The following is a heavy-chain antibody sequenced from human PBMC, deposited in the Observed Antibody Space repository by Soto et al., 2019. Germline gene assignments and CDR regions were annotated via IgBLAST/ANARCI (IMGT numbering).Heavy chain of an antibody. Sequence: ASVKVSCKASGYTFTSYGITWVRQAPGQGLEWMGWINPHSGSTNYAQKFQGWVTMTRDTSISTAYMELSRLRSDDTAVYYCARGSQQLGPYYYYYYMDVWGKGTTVTVSS. CDR3: ARGSQQLGPYYYYYYMDV. J-gene: IGHJ6*03. D-gene: IGHD6-13*01. CDR2: INPHSGST. V-gene: IGHV1-2*04. CDR1: GYTFTSYG.